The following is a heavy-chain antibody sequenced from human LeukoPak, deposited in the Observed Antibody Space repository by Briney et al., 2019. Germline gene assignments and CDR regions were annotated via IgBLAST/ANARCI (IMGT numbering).Heavy chain of an antibody. CDR1: GFTFRSHG. CDR2: IWYDGSNK. D-gene: IGHD3-10*01. J-gene: IGHJ4*02. CDR3: ARDRRGSENYHYFDY. V-gene: IGHV3-33*01. Sequence: GRSLRLSCAASGFTFRSHGMHWVRQAPGKGLEWVAVIWYDGSNKYYADSVKGRFTISRDNSKNTLYLEMNSLRAEDTAVYYCARDRRGSENYHYFDYWGQGTLVTVSS.